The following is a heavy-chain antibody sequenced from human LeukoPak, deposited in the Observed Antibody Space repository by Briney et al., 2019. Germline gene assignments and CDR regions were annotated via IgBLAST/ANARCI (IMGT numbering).Heavy chain of an antibody. CDR2: INHSGST. Sequence: PSETLSLTCAVYGGSFSGYYWSWIRQPPGKGLEWIGEINHSGSTNYNPSLKSRVTISVDTSKNQFSLKLSSVTAADTAVYYCARVASYDFWSGYYPQYYFDYWGQGTLVTVSS. D-gene: IGHD3-3*01. J-gene: IGHJ4*02. V-gene: IGHV4-34*01. CDR3: ARVASYDFWSGYYPQYYFDY. CDR1: GGSFSGYY.